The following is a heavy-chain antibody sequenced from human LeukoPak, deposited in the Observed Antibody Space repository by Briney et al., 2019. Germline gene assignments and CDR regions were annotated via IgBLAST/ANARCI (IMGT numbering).Heavy chain of an antibody. CDR1: GFTFSSYG. Sequence: PGRSLRLSCAASGFTFSSYGMHWVRQAPGKGLEWVAVISYDGSNKYYADSVKGRFTISRDNSKNTLYLQMNSLRAEDTAVYYCAKDYGRGNGGYEGVADYWGQGTLVTVSS. V-gene: IGHV3-30*18. CDR3: AKDYGRGNGGYEGVADY. D-gene: IGHD5-12*01. CDR2: ISYDGSNK. J-gene: IGHJ4*02.